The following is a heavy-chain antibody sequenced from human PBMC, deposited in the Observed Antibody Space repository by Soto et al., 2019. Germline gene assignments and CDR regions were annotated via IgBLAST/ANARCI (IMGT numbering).Heavy chain of an antibody. CDR1: GFTFSSNG. D-gene: IGHD4-17*01. Sequence: QVQLVESGGGVVQPGRSLGLSVEASGFTFSSNGRHGVRKAPGRGREGGAVIWYDGSNKYYADSVKGRFTISRDNSKNTLYLQMNSLRAEDTAVYYCARALTQDYGDFPPFFDYWGQGTLVTVSS. J-gene: IGHJ4*02. V-gene: IGHV3-33*01. CDR2: IWYDGSNK. CDR3: ARALTQDYGDFPPFFDY.